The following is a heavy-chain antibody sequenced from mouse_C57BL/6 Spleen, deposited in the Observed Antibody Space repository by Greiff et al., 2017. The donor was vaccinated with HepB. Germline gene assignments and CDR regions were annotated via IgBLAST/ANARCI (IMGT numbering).Heavy chain of an antibody. J-gene: IGHJ2*01. Sequence: EVKVVESGGGLVQPGGSLKLSCAASGFTFSDYYMYWVRQTPEKRLEWVAYISNGGGSTYYPDTVKGRFTISRDNAKNTLYLQMSRLKSEDTAMYYCARHGLGRAFDYWGQGTTLTVSS. CDR2: ISNGGGST. CDR1: GFTFSDYY. CDR3: ARHGLGRAFDY. V-gene: IGHV5-12*01. D-gene: IGHD3-3*01.